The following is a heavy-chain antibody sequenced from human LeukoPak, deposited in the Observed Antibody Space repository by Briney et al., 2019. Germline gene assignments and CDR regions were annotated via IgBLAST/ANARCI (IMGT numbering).Heavy chain of an antibody. D-gene: IGHD3-22*01. CDR1: GGSISSYY. V-gene: IGHV4-59*12. CDR2: IYHSGST. CDR3: ARDFSHYYDSSGYYQPVDY. J-gene: IGHJ4*02. Sequence: PSQTLSLTCTVSGGSISSYYWSWIRQPPGKGLEWIGSIYHSGSTYYNPSLKSRVTISVDTSKNQFSLKLSSVTAADTAVYYCARDFSHYYDSSGYYQPVDYWGQGTLVTVSS.